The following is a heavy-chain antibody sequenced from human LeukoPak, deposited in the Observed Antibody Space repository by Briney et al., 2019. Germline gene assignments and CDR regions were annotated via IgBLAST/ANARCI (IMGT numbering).Heavy chain of an antibody. D-gene: IGHD6-19*01. CDR1: GFTFSSYA. J-gene: IGHJ4*02. CDR2: IKKDGSEE. V-gene: IGHV3-7*01. CDR3: ARLSTSVAGGDH. Sequence: AGGSLRLSCAASGFTFSSYAMSWVRQTPGKGLEWVANIKKDGSEEYYVDSVKTRFTISRDNAKNSLYLQLNSLIVEDTAVYYCARLSTSVAGGDHWGQGTLVTVSS.